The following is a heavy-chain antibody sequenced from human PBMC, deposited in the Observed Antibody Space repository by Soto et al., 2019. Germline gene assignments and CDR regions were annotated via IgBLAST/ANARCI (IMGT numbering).Heavy chain of an antibody. V-gene: IGHV3-64*01. CDR1: GFTFSSYA. CDR2: ISSNGGST. Sequence: GGSLRLSCAASGFTFSSYAMHWVRQAPVKGLEYVSAISSNGGSTYYANSVKGRFTISRDNSKNTLYLQMGSLRAEDMAVYYCARDRATYYDFWSGYYDAFDIWGQGTMVTVSS. J-gene: IGHJ3*02. CDR3: ARDRATYYDFWSGYYDAFDI. D-gene: IGHD3-3*01.